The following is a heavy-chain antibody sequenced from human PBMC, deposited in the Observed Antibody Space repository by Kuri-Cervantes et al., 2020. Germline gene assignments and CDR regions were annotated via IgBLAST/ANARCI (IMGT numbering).Heavy chain of an antibody. CDR1: GYTFTSYD. J-gene: IGHJ5*02. CDR3: ARDSGIAAAGTVWFDP. CDR2: INPNSGGT. Sequence: ASVKVSCKASGYTFTSYDINWVRQATGQGLEWMGWINPNSGGTNYAQKFQGRVTMTRDTSISTAYMELSRLRSDDTAVYYCARDSGIAAAGTVWFDPWGQGALVTDSS. D-gene: IGHD6-13*01. V-gene: IGHV1-2*02.